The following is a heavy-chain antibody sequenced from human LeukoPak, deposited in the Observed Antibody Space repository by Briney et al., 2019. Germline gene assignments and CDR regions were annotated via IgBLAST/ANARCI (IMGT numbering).Heavy chain of an antibody. V-gene: IGHV3-7*03. CDR2: IKQDGSEK. CDR3: ARAEWSNWYFDL. Sequence: GGSLRLSCAASGFTFSTYWMNWVRQAPGKGLEWVANIKQDGSEKYYVDSVKGRFTLSRDSAKNSLYLQMNSLRAEETAVYYCARAEWSNWYFDLWGRGTLVTVSS. CDR1: GFTFSTYW. D-gene: IGHD3-3*01. J-gene: IGHJ2*01.